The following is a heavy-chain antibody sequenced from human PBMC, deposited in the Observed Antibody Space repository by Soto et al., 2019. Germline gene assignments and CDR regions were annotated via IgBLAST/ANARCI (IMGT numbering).Heavy chain of an antibody. Sequence: PGGSLRLSCAASGFTFSDYSTSWVRQTPERGLEWVSSLTRDGTSYYADSVQGRFTVSRDNSKNTVSLQMHSLRAEDTALYYCTKRATTIPTPGNYFDSWGQGTLVTVSS. CDR2: LTRDGTS. V-gene: IGHV3-23*01. CDR1: GFTFSDYS. J-gene: IGHJ4*02. CDR3: TKRATTIPTPGNYFDS. D-gene: IGHD1-1*01.